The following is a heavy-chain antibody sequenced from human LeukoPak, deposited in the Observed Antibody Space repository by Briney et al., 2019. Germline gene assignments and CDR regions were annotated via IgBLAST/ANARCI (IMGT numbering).Heavy chain of an antibody. Sequence: SETPSLTCTVSGGSLTNYYWTWIRQPPGKGLEWIGYIYYSGSTNYNPSLKSRVTISVDTSKNQFSLKLSSVTAADTALYYCARLSKIATAGPNYYHSMDVWGQGTTVTVSS. CDR2: IYYSGST. CDR3: ARLSKIATAGPNYYHSMDV. V-gene: IGHV4-59*01. D-gene: IGHD6-13*01. J-gene: IGHJ6*02. CDR1: GGSLTNYY.